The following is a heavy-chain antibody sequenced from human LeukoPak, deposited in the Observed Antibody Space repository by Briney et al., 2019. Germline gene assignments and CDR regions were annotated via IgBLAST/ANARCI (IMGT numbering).Heavy chain of an antibody. CDR3: ARLQYQLLYYATNYNWFDP. V-gene: IGHV4-4*09. CDR1: GGSISSYY. D-gene: IGHD2-2*02. J-gene: IGHJ5*02. CDR2: IYTSGST. Sequence: SSETLSLTCTVPGGSISSYYWSWIRQPPGKGPEWIGYIYTSGSTNYNPSLKSRVTISVDTSKNQFSLKLSSVTAADTAVYYCARLQYQLLYYATNYNWFDPWGQGTLVTVSS.